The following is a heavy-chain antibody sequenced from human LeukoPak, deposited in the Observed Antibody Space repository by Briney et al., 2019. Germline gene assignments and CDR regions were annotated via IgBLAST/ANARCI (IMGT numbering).Heavy chain of an antibody. J-gene: IGHJ5*02. CDR1: GYIFTGYY. CDR2: INPNGGGT. D-gene: IGHD1-26*01. V-gene: IGHV1-2*06. Sequence: GASVKVSCKASGYIFTGYYIHWVRQAPGQGLEWMGRINPNGGGTNYAQKFQGRVTVTGDTSISTAYMELGRLRSDDTAVYYCAREIRRGAGDWFDPWGQGTLVTVSS. CDR3: AREIRRGAGDWFDP.